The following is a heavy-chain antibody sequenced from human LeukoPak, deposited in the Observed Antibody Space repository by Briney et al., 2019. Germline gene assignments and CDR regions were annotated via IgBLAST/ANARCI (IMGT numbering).Heavy chain of an antibody. D-gene: IGHD3-10*01. V-gene: IGHV4-30-2*01. CDR3: AGGRHGSGSYYRGDY. J-gene: IGHJ4*02. CDR1: GGSISSGGYS. CDR2: IYHSGST. Sequence: PSETLSLTCAVSGGSISSGGYSWSWIRQPPGKGLEWIGYIYHSGSTYYNPSLKSRVTISVDRSKNQFSLKLSSVTAADTAVYYCAGGRHGSGSYYRGDYWGQGTLVTVSS.